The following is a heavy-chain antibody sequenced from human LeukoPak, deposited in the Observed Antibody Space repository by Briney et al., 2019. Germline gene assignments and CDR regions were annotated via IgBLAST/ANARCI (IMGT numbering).Heavy chain of an antibody. J-gene: IGHJ4*02. V-gene: IGHV3-23*01. CDR2: ISNNGGYT. CDR3: AKQLGYCSDGSCYFPY. CDR1: GFTFSSST. D-gene: IGHD2-15*01. Sequence: GGSLILSCASSGFTFSSSTMSWVRPAPGKGLEWVSAISNNGGYTYYADSVQGRFTISRDNSKSTLCLQMNSLRAEDTAVYYCAKQLGYCSDGSCYFPYWGQGTLVTVSS.